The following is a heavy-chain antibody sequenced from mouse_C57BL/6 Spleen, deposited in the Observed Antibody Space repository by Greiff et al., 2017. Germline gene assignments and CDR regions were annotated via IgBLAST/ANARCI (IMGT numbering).Heavy chain of an antibody. J-gene: IGHJ1*03. CDR1: GYTFTDYE. D-gene: IGHD1-1*01. Sequence: SGAELVRPGASVTLSCKASGYTFTDYEMHWVKQTPVHGLEWIGAIDPETGGTAYNQKFKGKAILTADKSSSTAYMELRSLTSEDSAVYYCTRDYYGSSYRYFDVWGTGTTVTVSS. V-gene: IGHV1-15*01. CDR2: IDPETGGT. CDR3: TRDYYGSSYRYFDV.